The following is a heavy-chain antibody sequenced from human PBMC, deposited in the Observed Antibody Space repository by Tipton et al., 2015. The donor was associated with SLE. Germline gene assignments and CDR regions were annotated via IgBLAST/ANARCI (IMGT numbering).Heavy chain of an antibody. CDR2: ISSSSSYI. J-gene: IGHJ4*02. D-gene: IGHD6-13*01. CDR1: GFTFSSYS. V-gene: IGHV3-21*01. CDR3: ARHYSSSWPFDY. Sequence: GSLRLSCAASGFTFSSYSMNWVRQAPGKGLEWVSSISSSSSYIYYTDSVKGRFTISRDNAKNSLYLQMNSLRAEDTAVYYCARHYSSSWPFDYWGQGTLVTVSS.